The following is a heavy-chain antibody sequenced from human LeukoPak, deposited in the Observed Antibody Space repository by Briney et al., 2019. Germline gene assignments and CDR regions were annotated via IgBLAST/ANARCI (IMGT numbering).Heavy chain of an antibody. CDR3: AKDRDRFENLDY. CDR1: GFMFSGYG. J-gene: IGHJ4*02. D-gene: IGHD3-10*01. V-gene: IGHV3-33*06. Sequence: PGGSLRLSCAASGFMFSGYGMDWVRQAPGKGLEWVAVIYYDGSIKYYADSVKGRFIISRDNSENTLYLQMNSLRAEDTAVYYCAKDRDRFENLDYWGQGTQVTVSS. CDR2: IYYDGSIK.